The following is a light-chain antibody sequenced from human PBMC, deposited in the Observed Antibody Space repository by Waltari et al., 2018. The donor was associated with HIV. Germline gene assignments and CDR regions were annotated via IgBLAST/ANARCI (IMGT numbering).Light chain of an antibody. CDR2: RAS. CDR1: QSISNW. V-gene: IGKV1-5*03. CDR3: QQYSAFPWT. Sequence: DIQMTPSLSTLSASMGDRVSITCRASQSISNWLAWYQQKPGQAPKLLIYRASTLESGVPSRFSGSGSGTEFTLTINNLQPDDFATYYCQQYSAFPWTFGQGAKVEIK. J-gene: IGKJ1*01.